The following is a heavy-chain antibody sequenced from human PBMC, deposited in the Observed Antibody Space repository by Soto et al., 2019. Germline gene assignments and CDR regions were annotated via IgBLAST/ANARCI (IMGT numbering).Heavy chain of an antibody. CDR1: GFTFGDYA. CDR2: IRSKAYGGTT. V-gene: IGHV3-49*03. CDR3: TRDLPLRASRHYYGNYYGMDG. Sequence: GGSLRLSCTASGFTFGDYAMSWFRQAPGKGLEWVGFIRSKAYGGTTEYAASVKGRFTISRDDSKSIAYLQMNSLKTEDTAVYYCTRDLPLRASRHYYGNYYGMDGWGQGTMVTVSS. J-gene: IGHJ6*02. D-gene: IGHD3-10*01.